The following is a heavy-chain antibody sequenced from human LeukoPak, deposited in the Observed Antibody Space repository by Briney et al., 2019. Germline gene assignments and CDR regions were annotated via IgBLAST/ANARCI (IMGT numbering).Heavy chain of an antibody. CDR1: GYTFTSYD. V-gene: IGHV1-8*01. D-gene: IGHD1-26*01. Sequence: ASVKVSCKASGYTFTSYDINWVRQATGQGLEWMGWMNPNSGNTGYAQKFQGRVTMARNTSISTAYMEPSSLRSEDTAVYYCARVPVGATGGYFDYWGQGTLVTVSS. CDR3: ARVPVGATGGYFDY. J-gene: IGHJ4*02. CDR2: MNPNSGNT.